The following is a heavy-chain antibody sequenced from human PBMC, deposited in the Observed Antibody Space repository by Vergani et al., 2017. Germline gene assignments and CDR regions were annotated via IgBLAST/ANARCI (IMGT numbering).Heavy chain of an antibody. D-gene: IGHD5-24*01. J-gene: IGHJ5*02. CDR2: IWFDGGKK. Sequence: VQLQESGGGLVKPGRSLRLSCATSGFTFSSYGMHWFRQAPGKGLEWVAIIWFDGGKKFYAESVKGRFTISRDSSKSTLYLQMNSLRAEDTAVYYCAIDRDMAQLDQWGRGTLVTVSS. V-gene: IGHV3-33*01. CDR1: GFTFSSYG. CDR3: AIDRDMAQLDQ.